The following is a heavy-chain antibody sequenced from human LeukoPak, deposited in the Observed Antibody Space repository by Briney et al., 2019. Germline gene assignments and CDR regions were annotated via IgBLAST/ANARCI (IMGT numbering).Heavy chain of an antibody. CDR1: GFTFSSYG. J-gene: IGHJ5*02. V-gene: IGHV3-33*01. Sequence: GGSLRLSCAASGFTFSSYGMHWVRQAPGKGLEWAAIIWYDGSSKYYADPVKGRFTISRDNSKNTLYLQMNSLRAEDTAVYYCARLYGTYPGWFDPWGQGTLVTVSS. CDR2: IWYDGSSK. CDR3: ARLYGTYPGWFDP. D-gene: IGHD4-17*01.